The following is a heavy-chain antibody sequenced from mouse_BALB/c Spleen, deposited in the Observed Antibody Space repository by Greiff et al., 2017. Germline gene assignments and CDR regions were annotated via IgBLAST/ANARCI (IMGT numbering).Heavy chain of an antibody. D-gene: IGHD2-4*01. J-gene: IGHJ2*01. CDR2: IDPANGNT. Sequence: VQLKESGAELVKPGASVKLSCTASGFNIKDTYMHWVKQRPEQGLEWIGRIDPANGNTKYDPKFQGKATITADTSSNTAYLQLSSLTSEDTAVYYCAHPFYDYDDFDYWGQGTTRTVSS. V-gene: IGHV14-3*02. CDR3: AHPFYDYDDFDY. CDR1: GFNIKDTY.